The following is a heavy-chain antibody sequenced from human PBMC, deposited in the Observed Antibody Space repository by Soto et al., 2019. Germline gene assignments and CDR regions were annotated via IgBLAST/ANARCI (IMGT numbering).Heavy chain of an antibody. V-gene: IGHV4-31*03. J-gene: IGHJ3*01. Sequence: QVQLQQSGPGLVKPSQTLSLTCTVSGDSISSGGYYWTWIRQHPGKGLEWIGYIRYSESTYYNPSIKRRVIASISTSKAPISLRLSSVTAADAAVYFCTRRAGGYAVDVSGRGTMGTVYS. CDR2: IRYSEST. CDR3: TRRAGGYAVDV. CDR1: GDSISSGGYY. D-gene: IGHD3-10*01.